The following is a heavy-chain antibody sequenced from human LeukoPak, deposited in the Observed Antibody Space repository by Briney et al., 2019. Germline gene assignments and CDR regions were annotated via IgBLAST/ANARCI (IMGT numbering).Heavy chain of an antibody. CDR1: GGSISDYY. CDR2: IHDSGST. V-gene: IGHV4-59*08. D-gene: IGHD5-24*01. J-gene: IGHJ4*02. CDR3: ARLDAAAGRYLQFFY. Sequence: SETLSLTCTVSGGSISDYYWSWVRQSPEKGLEWIGYIHDSGSTNYNPSLKSRVTISVDTSKNHFSLKLSSVTAADTAVYYCARLDAAAGRYLQFFYLGQGTLVTVSS.